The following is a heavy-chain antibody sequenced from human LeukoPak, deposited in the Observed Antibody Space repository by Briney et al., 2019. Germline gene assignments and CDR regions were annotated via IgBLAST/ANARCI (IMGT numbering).Heavy chain of an antibody. Sequence: SETLSLTCAVYGGSFSGYYWSWIRQPPGKGLEWIGEINHSGSTNYNPSLKSRVTISVDTSKNQFSLKLSSVTAADTAVYYCARGSGIVVVTANGWFDPWGQGTLVTVSS. D-gene: IGHD2-21*02. CDR1: GGSFSGYY. J-gene: IGHJ5*02. V-gene: IGHV4-34*01. CDR3: ARGSGIVVVTANGWFDP. CDR2: INHSGST.